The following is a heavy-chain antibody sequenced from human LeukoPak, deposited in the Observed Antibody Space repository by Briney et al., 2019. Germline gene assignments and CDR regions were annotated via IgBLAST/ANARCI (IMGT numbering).Heavy chain of an antibody. V-gene: IGHV3-30*02. Sequence: GGSLRLSCAASGFILSNYGMHWVRQTPGKGLEWVALLRFDEFYADSVKGRFTISIDISKSTVYLQMKRLTVEDTAMYYCAREQYSYYMDVWGKGTTVTVSS. J-gene: IGHJ6*03. CDR2: LRFDE. CDR1: GFILSNYG. CDR3: AREQYSYYMDV. D-gene: IGHD3-16*01.